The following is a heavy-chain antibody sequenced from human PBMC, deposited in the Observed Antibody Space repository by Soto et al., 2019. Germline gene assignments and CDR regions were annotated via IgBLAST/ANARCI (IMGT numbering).Heavy chain of an antibody. J-gene: IGHJ4*02. Sequence: QVPLVQSGAEVKKPGSSVKVSCTTSGGTISSFGMNWVRQAPGQGLEWMGGIVPIDGSTKYAEKFQGRVTITADASTSTVYMDLSSLRSEDTAVYYCARSFTKSRRGGVAFDYWGQGTLLTVSP. D-gene: IGHD3-3*01. V-gene: IGHV1-69*01. CDR2: IVPIDGST. CDR1: GGTISSFG. CDR3: ARSFTKSRRGGVAFDY.